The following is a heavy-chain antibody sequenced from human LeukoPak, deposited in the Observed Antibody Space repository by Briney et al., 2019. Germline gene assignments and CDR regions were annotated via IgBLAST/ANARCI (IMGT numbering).Heavy chain of an antibody. Sequence: ASVKVSCKASGYTFTSYGISWVRQAPGQGLEWMGWISAYNGNTNYAQKLQGRVTMTTGTSTSTAYMELRSLRSDDTAVYYCARSAGQNYYYYYYMDVWGKGTTVTVSS. CDR3: ARSAGQNYYYYYYMDV. V-gene: IGHV1-18*01. CDR1: GYTFTSYG. J-gene: IGHJ6*03. D-gene: IGHD6-19*01. CDR2: ISAYNGNT.